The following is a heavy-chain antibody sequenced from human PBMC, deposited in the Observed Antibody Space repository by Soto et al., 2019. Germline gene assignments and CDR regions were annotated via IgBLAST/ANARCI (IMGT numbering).Heavy chain of an antibody. D-gene: IGHD3-10*01. J-gene: IGHJ4*01. CDR2: ISGSGGST. V-gene: IGHV3-23*01. Sequence: GGSLRLSCAASGFIFSSYAMSWVRQAPGKGLEWVSAISGSGGSTYYADSVKGRFTISRDNSKNTLYLQMNSLRAEDTAVYYCAKDSLVTIFRGVIIPPGFWGRRTLVTVSS. CDR1: GFIFSSYA. CDR3: AKDSLVTIFRGVIIPPGF.